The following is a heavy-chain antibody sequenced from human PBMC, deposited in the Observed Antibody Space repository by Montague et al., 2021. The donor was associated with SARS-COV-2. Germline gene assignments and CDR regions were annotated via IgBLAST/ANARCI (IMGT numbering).Heavy chain of an antibody. J-gene: IGHJ2*01. CDR3: AGDRGRFWHFDL. D-gene: IGHD5-12*01. CDR2: IYYSGST. V-gene: IGHV4-59*01. CDR1: GGSISSYY. Sequence: SETLSLTCTVSGGSISSYYWNWIRQSPGKGLEWIGYIYYSGSTKYNPSFKSRVTMLVDTSKRQMSLRLNSVTAADTAVYYCAGDRGRFWHFDLWGRGTPVTVS.